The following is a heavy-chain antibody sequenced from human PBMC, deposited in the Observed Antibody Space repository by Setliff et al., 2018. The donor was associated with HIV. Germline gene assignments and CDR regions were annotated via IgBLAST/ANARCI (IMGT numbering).Heavy chain of an antibody. Sequence: LSLTCTVSGGSVGSGSYYWSWIRQSPGKGLEWIGYIYYSGITTYNPSLKSRVTISIDTSKNQFSLRLHSVTAADTAVYYCARDPPGYGDSNDYWGQGTTVTVSS. D-gene: IGHD4-17*01. V-gene: IGHV4-61*01. J-gene: IGHJ4*01. CDR2: IYYSGIT. CDR1: GGSVGSGSYY. CDR3: ARDPPGYGDSNDY.